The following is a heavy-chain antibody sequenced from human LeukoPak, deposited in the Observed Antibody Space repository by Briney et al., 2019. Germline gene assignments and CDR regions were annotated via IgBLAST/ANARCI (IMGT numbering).Heavy chain of an antibody. CDR2: IYSGGST. Sequence: PGGSLRLSCAASGFTDSSNYMSWVRQAPGKGLEWVSVIYSGGSTYYADSVKGRFTISRDNSKNTLYLQMNSLRAEDTAVYYCARARGSSWYYFDYWGQGTLVTVSS. D-gene: IGHD6-13*01. CDR1: GFTDSSNY. CDR3: ARARGSSWYYFDY. V-gene: IGHV3-66*01. J-gene: IGHJ4*02.